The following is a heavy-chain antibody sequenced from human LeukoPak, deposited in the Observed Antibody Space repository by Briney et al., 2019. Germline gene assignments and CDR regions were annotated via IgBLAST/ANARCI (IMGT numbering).Heavy chain of an antibody. Sequence: ASVKVSCKASGYTFTNYYIHWVRQAPGHGLEWMGISNPSGDSTNYAQKFQGRVTMTRDTSTSTVYMDLSSLRSEDTAVYYCARGGLTDYYDSSGYCGYWGQGTLVTVSS. CDR3: ARGGLTDYYDSSGYCGY. CDR2: SNPSGDST. J-gene: IGHJ4*02. D-gene: IGHD3-22*01. V-gene: IGHV1-46*01. CDR1: GYTFTNYY.